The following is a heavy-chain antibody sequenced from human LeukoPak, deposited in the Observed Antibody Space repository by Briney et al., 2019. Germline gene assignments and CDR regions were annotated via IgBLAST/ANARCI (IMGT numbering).Heavy chain of an antibody. CDR2: IRYDGSNK. J-gene: IGHJ6*03. CDR1: GFTFSSYG. V-gene: IGHV3-30*02. Sequence: GGSLRLSCAASGFTFSSYGMHWVRQAPGKGLEWVAFIRYDGSNKYYADSVKGRFTISRDNSKNTLYLQMNSLRAEDTAVYYCARIAAQVATIQDYYYMDVWGKGTTVTISS. CDR3: ARIAAQVATIQDYYYMDV. D-gene: IGHD5-12*01.